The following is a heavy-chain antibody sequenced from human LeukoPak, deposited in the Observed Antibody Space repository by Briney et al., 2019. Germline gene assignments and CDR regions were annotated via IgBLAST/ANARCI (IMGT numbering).Heavy chain of an antibody. CDR3: ATYTHWVAGDV. Sequence: GGSLRLSCAAAGFTFSDSWMSWARQAPGKGLEWVANMNQGGGEKDYVDSVKGRFTISRDNARNLLYLQMSSLRAEDTAVYYCATYTHWVAGDVWGQGTTVTVSS. D-gene: IGHD3-16*01. J-gene: IGHJ6*02. V-gene: IGHV3-7*01. CDR2: MNQGGGEK. CDR1: GFTFSDSW.